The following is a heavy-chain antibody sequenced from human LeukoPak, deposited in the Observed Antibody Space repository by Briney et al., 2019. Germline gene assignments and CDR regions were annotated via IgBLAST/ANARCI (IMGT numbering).Heavy chain of an antibody. D-gene: IGHD3-3*01. Sequence: GASVKVSCKASGGTFSSYAISWVRQAPGQGLEWMGRIIPILGIANYAQKFQGRVTITADKSTSTAYMELSSLRSEDTAVYYCARDRFLEWYLPTYYYYGMDVWGQGTTVTVSS. CDR1: GGTFSSYA. CDR3: ARDRFLEWYLPTYYYYGMDV. CDR2: IIPILGIA. J-gene: IGHJ6*02. V-gene: IGHV1-69*04.